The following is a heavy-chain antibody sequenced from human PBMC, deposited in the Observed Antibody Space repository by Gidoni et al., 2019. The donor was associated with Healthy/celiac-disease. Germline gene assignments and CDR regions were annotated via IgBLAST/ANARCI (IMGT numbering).Heavy chain of an antibody. V-gene: IGHV3-15*01. Sequence: EVQLVESGGGLVKPGGSLRLSCAASGFTFSNAWMSWVREAPGKGLEWVGRIKSKTDGGTTDYAAPVKGRFTISRDDSKNTLYLKMNSLKTEDTAVYYCTTDSKMITFGGVIVYFDYWGQGTLVTVSS. D-gene: IGHD3-16*02. CDR2: IKSKTDGGTT. CDR1: GFTFSNAW. CDR3: TTDSKMITFGGVIVYFDY. J-gene: IGHJ4*02.